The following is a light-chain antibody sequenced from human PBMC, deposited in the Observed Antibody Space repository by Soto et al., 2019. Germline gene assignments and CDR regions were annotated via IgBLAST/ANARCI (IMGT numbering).Light chain of an antibody. Sequence: QSALTQPASVSGSPGQSITISCTGTSSDVGGYNYVSWYQQHPGKAPKLMIYEVSNRPSGVSNRFSGSKSGNTASLTISGLQAEGGAEYYCISYMSCSTLVFGGGTRLTVL. CDR1: SSDVGGYNY. CDR3: ISYMSCSTLV. CDR2: EVS. J-gene: IGLJ3*02. V-gene: IGLV2-14*01.